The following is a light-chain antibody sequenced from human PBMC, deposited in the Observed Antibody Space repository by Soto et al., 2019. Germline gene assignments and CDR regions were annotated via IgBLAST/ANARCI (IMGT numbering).Light chain of an antibody. CDR1: QSISSY. V-gene: IGKV1-39*01. Sequence: DIQMTQSPSYLSATLGDRVTITCRASQSISSYLNWYQQKPGKAHKXLIYAASSLQSGVPSRFSGSGFGTDCTITISSLQPEDFATYYCQQSYSTPPTFGQGTRLEIK. CDR3: QQSYSTPPT. J-gene: IGKJ5*01. CDR2: AAS.